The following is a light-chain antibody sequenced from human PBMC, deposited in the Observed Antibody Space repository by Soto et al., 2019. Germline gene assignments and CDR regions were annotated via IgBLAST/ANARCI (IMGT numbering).Light chain of an antibody. J-gene: IGLJ1*01. V-gene: IGLV2-23*01. Sequence: QSVLTQPASVSGSDGQSITISCTGTSSDVGSYNLVSWYQQHPGKAPKLMIYEGSKRPSGVSARFSGSKSGNTASLTISGLQVEDEADYYCCSYAGGSTFVFGAGTKLTVL. CDR3: CSYAGGSTFV. CDR2: EGS. CDR1: SSDVGSYNL.